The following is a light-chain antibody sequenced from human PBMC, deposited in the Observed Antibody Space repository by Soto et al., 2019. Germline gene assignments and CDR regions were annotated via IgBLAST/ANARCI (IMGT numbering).Light chain of an antibody. CDR3: QQRDNWPPIT. Sequence: EIVLTQSPATLSLSPGERATLSCRASRSVSRYLAWYQQRPGQAPRLLIYDASNRATGIPARFSGSGSGTDFTLTISSLEPEDSAVYYCQQRDNWPPITFGQGTRLEMK. CDR2: DAS. V-gene: IGKV3-11*01. CDR1: RSVSRY. J-gene: IGKJ5*01.